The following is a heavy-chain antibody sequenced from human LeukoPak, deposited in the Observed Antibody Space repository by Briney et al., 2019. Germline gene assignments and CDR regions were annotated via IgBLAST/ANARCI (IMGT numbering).Heavy chain of an antibody. CDR2: IRGSGGST. D-gene: IGHD6-6*01. CDR1: GFNFPTYA. Sequence: GGSLRLSCAASGFNFPTYAMQWVRQAPGKGLEWVSSIRGSGGSTYYADSVKGRFTISRDNSKNTLYLQMNSLRAEDTAVYYCAKDPALSGIAARPFDYWGQGTLVTVSS. V-gene: IGHV3-23*01. CDR3: AKDPALSGIAARPFDY. J-gene: IGHJ4*02.